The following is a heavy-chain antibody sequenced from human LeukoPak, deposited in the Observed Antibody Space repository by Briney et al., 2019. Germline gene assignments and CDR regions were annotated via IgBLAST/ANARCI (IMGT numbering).Heavy chain of an antibody. D-gene: IGHD3-10*01. Sequence: PGGSLRLSCAASGFTFSDYWMSWVRQAPGKGLEWVANIKQDGSEKHYVDSVKGRFTISRDNAKNTLYLQMNSLRADDTAVYYCARGGSGTFHIWGQGTMVTVSS. CDR2: IKQDGSEK. CDR3: ARGGSGTFHI. V-gene: IGHV3-7*02. J-gene: IGHJ3*02. CDR1: GFTFSDYW.